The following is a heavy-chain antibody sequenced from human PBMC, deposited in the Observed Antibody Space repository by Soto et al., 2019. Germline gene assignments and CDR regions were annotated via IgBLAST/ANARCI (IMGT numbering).Heavy chain of an antibody. CDR3: AARPYYYYGLDV. CDR2: VYHNGSA. Sequence: TLFLTCTVSGGSISTPGYSWIWIRQPPGKAPEWIGYVYHNGSAYPKPSLKSRVTISLDGAKNQFSLKMTSVTAADTGLYYCAARPYYYYGLDVWGQGTTVTVSS. J-gene: IGHJ6*02. D-gene: IGHD3-10*01. CDR1: GGSISTPGYS. V-gene: IGHV4-30-2*01.